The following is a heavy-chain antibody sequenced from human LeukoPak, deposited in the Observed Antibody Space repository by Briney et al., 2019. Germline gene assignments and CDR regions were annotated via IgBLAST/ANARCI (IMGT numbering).Heavy chain of an antibody. CDR3: ARVIRDYYDSSGYYYVISRAYYFDY. V-gene: IGHV4-34*01. CDR2: INHSGST. J-gene: IGHJ4*02. CDR1: GGSFSGYY. Sequence: SDTLSLTCAVYGGSFSGYYWSWIRQPPGKGLEWIGEINHSGSTDSNPSLKSRVTISVDTSKNQFSLKLSSVTAADPAVYYCARVIRDYYDSSGYYYVISRAYYFDYWGQGTLVTVST. D-gene: IGHD3-22*01.